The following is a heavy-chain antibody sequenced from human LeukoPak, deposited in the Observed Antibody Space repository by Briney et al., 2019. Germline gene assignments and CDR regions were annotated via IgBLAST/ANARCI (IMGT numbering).Heavy chain of an antibody. J-gene: IGHJ4*02. D-gene: IGHD4-17*01. CDR3: ARLEITTVTTSDY. CDR2: IIPIFGTA. CDR1: GGTFSSYA. Sequence: GASVKVSCKASGGTFSSYAISWVRQAPGQGLEWMGGIIPIFGTANYAQKFQGRVAITADESTSTAYMELSSLRSEDTAVYYCARLEITTVTTSDYWGQGTLVTVSS. V-gene: IGHV1-69*13.